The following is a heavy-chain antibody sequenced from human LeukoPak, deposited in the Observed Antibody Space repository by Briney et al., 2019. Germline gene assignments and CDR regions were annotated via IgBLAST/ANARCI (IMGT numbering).Heavy chain of an antibody. CDR2: IYYSGST. CDR1: GGSISSSSYY. V-gene: IGHV4-39*07. D-gene: IGHD5-12*01. CDR3: ARPSGYDSFGYYYYYYGMDV. Sequence: PSETLSLTCTVSGGSISSSSYYWGWIRQPPGKGLEWIGSIYYSGSTYYNPSLKSRVTISVDTSKNQFSLKLSSVTAADTAVYYCARPSGYDSFGYYYYYYGMDVWGQGTTVTVSS. J-gene: IGHJ6*02.